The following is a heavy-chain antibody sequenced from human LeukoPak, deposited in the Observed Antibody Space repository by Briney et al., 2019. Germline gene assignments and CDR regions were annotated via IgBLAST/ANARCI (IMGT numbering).Heavy chain of an antibody. CDR2: IRYDGTNK. CDR3: AKDVKFSWPFYFDY. Sequence: GGSLRLSCAASGFTFSNYGIHWVRQAPGKGLEWVAFIRYDGTNKYYADSVKGRFTISRDTSKNTLYLQLNSLRAEDTAVYSCAKDVKFSWPFYFDYWGQGILVTASS. D-gene: IGHD5-12*01. CDR1: GFTFSNYG. V-gene: IGHV3-30*02. J-gene: IGHJ4*02.